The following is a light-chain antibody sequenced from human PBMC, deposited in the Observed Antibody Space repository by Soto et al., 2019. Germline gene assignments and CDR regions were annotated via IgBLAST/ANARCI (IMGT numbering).Light chain of an antibody. V-gene: IGLV2-8*01. CDR3: SAYTARSTLV. CDR2: EVT. J-gene: IGLJ3*02. Sequence: QSALTQPPSASGSPGRSVTISCTGTSSDVGGYDYVSWFQQHPGKAPKLIIYEVTKRPLGVPDRFSASKSGNTASLTVSGLQAEDEADYYCSAYTARSTLVFGGGTKVTVL. CDR1: SSDVGGYDY.